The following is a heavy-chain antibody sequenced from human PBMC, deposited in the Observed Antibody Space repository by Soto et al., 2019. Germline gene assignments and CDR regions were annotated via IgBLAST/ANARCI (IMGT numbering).Heavy chain of an antibody. Sequence: QVQLQESGPGLVKPSQTLSLTCTVSGGSISSGGYYWSWIRQHPGKGLEWIGYIYYTGRTDYNPSLKSRVTISVDTSKNQFSLQLSSVTAADSAVYYCARESRDFDSYYLDVWGKGTTVTVS. CDR2: IYYTGRT. V-gene: IGHV4-31*03. CDR1: GGSISSGGYY. J-gene: IGHJ6*03. CDR3: ARESRDFDSYYLDV.